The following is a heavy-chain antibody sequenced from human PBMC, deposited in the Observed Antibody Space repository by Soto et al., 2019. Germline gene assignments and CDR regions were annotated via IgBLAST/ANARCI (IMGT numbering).Heavy chain of an antibody. CDR2: IIPIFGTA. V-gene: IGHV1-69*13. J-gene: IGHJ4*02. Sequence: ASVKVSCKASGCTFSSYAISWVRQAPGQGLDWMGGIIPIFGTANYAQKFQGRVTITADESTSTAYMELSSLRSEDTAVYYCARGSSSSTLDFWSGYFDYWGQGTLVTVSS. D-gene: IGHD3-3*01. CDR1: GCTFSSYA. CDR3: ARGSSSSTLDFWSGYFDY.